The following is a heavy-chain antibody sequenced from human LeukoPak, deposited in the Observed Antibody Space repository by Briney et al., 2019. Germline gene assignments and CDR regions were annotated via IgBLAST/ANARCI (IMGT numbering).Heavy chain of an antibody. Sequence: GGSLRLSCAASGFTFSSYSMNWVRQAPGKGLEWVSGISWNSGSIGYADSVRGRFTISRDNAKNSLYLQMNSLRAEDMALYYCAKDSSWEPTDAFDIWGQGTMVTVSS. CDR3: AKDSSWEPTDAFDI. CDR1: GFTFSSYS. V-gene: IGHV3-9*03. D-gene: IGHD1-26*01. CDR2: ISWNSGSI. J-gene: IGHJ3*02.